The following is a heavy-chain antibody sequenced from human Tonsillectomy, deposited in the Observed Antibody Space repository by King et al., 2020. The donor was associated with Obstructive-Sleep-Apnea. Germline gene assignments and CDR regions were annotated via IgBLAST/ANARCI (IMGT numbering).Heavy chain of an antibody. V-gene: IGHV4-59*01. J-gene: IGHJ4*02. CDR1: VGSLSTYY. D-gene: IGHD5-18*01. CDR3: ARVEGYSYGPDY. Sequence: QLQESGPGLVKPSETLSITCTVSVGSLSTYYWYWIRQPPGKGLEWVGYIYYSGSTNYNPPLKRRVTITVETPNNQFSLKLSSVTAADTAVYYCARVEGYSYGPDYWGQGTLVTVSS. CDR2: IYYSGST.